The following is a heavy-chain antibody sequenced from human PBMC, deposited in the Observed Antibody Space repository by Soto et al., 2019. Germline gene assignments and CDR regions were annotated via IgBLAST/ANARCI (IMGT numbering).Heavy chain of an antibody. J-gene: IGHJ6*02. Sequence: QVQLVESGGGVVQPGRSLRLSCAALGFSFRNYAMHWVRQPPGKGLEWVASISYDGANQYYADSVKGRLTVSRDNSNNTLYLQVNSLRGEDSAVYYCARDIVLDTVMIFYGLDVWGQGTTVIVSS. D-gene: IGHD2-21*01. CDR1: GFSFRNYA. CDR3: ARDIVLDTVMIFYGLDV. V-gene: IGHV3-30-3*01. CDR2: ISYDGANQ.